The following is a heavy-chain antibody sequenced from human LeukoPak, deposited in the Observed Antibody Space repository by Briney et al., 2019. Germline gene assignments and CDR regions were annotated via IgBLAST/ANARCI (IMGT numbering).Heavy chain of an antibody. V-gene: IGHV4-34*01. CDR3: ASCLAVLPYYYYMDV. Sequence: PSETLSLTCAVYGGSFSGYYWSWIRQPPGKGLEWIGEINHSGSTNYNPSLKSRVTISVDTSKNQFSLKLGSVTAADTAVYYCASCLAVLPYYYYMDVWGKGTTVTVSS. J-gene: IGHJ6*03. CDR1: GGSFSGYY. CDR2: INHSGST. D-gene: IGHD2-15*01.